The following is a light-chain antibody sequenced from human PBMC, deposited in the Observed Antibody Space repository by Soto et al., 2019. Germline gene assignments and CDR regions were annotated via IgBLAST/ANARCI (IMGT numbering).Light chain of an antibody. J-gene: IGKJ4*01. CDR1: QGISNN. V-gene: IGKV1-27*01. CDR3: QKYNSAPLT. CDR2: AAS. Sequence: DIQMTQSPSSLSASLGDRATITCRASQGISNNLAWYQQKPGKTPKLLIYAASTWQSGVPSRFSGSGSGTDFTLTISSLPPEFVATYYCQKYNSAPLTFGGGTKVEIK.